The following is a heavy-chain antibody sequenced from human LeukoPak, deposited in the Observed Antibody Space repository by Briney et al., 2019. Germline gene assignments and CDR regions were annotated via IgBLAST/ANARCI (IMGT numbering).Heavy chain of an antibody. V-gene: IGHV7-4-1*02. D-gene: IGHD5-18*01. CDR1: GYPFTDYA. Sequence: ASVKVSCKASGYPFTDYAINWVRQAPGQGLEWMGWINTNTGNPTYAQGFTGRFVLSLDTSVRTAYVEISSLKAEDTAVYYCARGGIQLWFDYWGQGTLVTVSS. J-gene: IGHJ4*02. CDR2: INTNTGNP. CDR3: ARGGIQLWFDY.